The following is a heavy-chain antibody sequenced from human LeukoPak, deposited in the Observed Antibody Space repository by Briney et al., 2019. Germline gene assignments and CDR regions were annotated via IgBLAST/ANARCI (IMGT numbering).Heavy chain of an antibody. CDR2: ISDSGGST. D-gene: IGHD1-26*01. CDR3: AKYHSDPPKHSNSLFDY. Sequence: GGSLRLSCAASGFTFSNYAMSWVRQAPGKGLEWVSGISDSGGSTYYADSVKGRFTISRDNSKNTLYLQMNSLRDEDTAVYYCAKYHSDPPKHSNSLFDYWGQGTLVTVSS. CDR1: GFTFSNYA. V-gene: IGHV3-23*01. J-gene: IGHJ4*02.